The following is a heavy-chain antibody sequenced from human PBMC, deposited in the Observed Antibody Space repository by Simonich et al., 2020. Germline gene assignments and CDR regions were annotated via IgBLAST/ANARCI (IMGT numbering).Heavy chain of an antibody. CDR2: ISGRGGST. CDR3: AKDSSLVGATDWFDP. V-gene: IGHV3-23*01. CDR1: GFTFSSYA. Sequence: EVQLLESGGGLVQPGGSLRLSCAASGFTFSSYAMGWVRQAPGKGREWVAAISGRGGSTYYADSVKGRLTISRDNAKNTLYLQMNSLRAEDTAVYYCAKDSSLVGATDWFDPWGQGTLVTVSS. J-gene: IGHJ5*02. D-gene: IGHD1-26*01.